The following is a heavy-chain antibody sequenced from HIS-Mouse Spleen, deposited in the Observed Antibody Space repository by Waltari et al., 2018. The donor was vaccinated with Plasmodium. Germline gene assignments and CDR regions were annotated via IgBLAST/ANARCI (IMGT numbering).Heavy chain of an antibody. CDR1: GFTVGSYY. CDR3: ARGMKSSSSAFDI. D-gene: IGHD6-6*01. V-gene: IGHV3-53*01. J-gene: IGHJ3*02. Sequence: EVQLVESGGGLIQPGGSLRLSCPASGFTVGSYYMSGVRQAPGKGLEWVSVIYSGGSTYYADSVKGRFTISRDKNTLYLQMNSLRAEDTAVYYCARGMKSSSSAFDIWGQGTMVTVSS. CDR2: IYSGGST.